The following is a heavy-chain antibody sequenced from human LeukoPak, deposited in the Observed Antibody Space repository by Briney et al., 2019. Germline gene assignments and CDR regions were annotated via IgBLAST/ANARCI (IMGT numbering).Heavy chain of an antibody. D-gene: IGHD2-2*01. V-gene: IGHV1-2*02. CDR2: INPNSGGT. CDR3: ARDLDIVVVPATMMDDGFDI. J-gene: IGHJ3*02. Sequence: ASVKVSCKASGYTFTGYYMHWARQAPGQGLEWMGWINPNSGGTNYAQKFQGRVTMTRDTSISTAYMELSRLTFDDTAVYYCARDLDIVVVPATMMDDGFDIWGQGTMVTVSS. CDR1: GYTFTGYY.